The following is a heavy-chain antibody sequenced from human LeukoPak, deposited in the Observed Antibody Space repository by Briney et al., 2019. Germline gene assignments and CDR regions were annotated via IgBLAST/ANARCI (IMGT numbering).Heavy chain of an antibody. CDR1: GGSISSGGYS. CDR3: ARGKHYYDSSGYYYDYYYGMDV. J-gene: IGHJ6*02. Sequence: PSETLSLTCAVSGGSISSGGYSWSWIRQPPGTGLEWIGYIYHSGSTYYNPSLKSRVTISVDRSKNQSSLKLSSVTAADTAVYYCARGKHYYDSSGYYYDYYYGMDVWGQGTTVTVSS. V-gene: IGHV4-30-2*01. CDR2: IYHSGST. D-gene: IGHD3-22*01.